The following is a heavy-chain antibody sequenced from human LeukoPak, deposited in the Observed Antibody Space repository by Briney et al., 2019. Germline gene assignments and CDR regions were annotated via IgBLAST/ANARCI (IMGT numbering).Heavy chain of an antibody. CDR2: INPNSGGT. V-gene: IGHV1-2*02. Sequence: GASVTVSCKASGYTFTGYYMHWVRQAPGQGLGWMGWINPNSGGTNYAQKFQGRVTMTRHTSISTAYMELSRLRSDDTAVYYCARSDRLNYYDSSGYLGYWGQGTLVTVSS. CDR3: ARSDRLNYYDSSGYLGY. D-gene: IGHD3-22*01. J-gene: IGHJ4*02. CDR1: GYTFTGYY.